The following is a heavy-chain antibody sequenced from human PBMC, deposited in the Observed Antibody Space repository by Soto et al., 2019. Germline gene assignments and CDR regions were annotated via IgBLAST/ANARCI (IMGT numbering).Heavy chain of an antibody. CDR2: IYYTGST. V-gene: IGHV4-61*01. Sequence: PPEKLRDPYTVSGGSVRSESHYGSWIRQTQEKGLEWIGYIYYTGSTNYNPSLKGRVTMSVDTSRDQVSLRLRSVTRRDTALYYCERDQSDLRSGSYYYPREVWGQGP. CDR3: ERDQSDLRSGSYYYPREV. CDR1: GGSVRSESHY. D-gene: IGHD3-3*01. J-gene: IGHJ6*02.